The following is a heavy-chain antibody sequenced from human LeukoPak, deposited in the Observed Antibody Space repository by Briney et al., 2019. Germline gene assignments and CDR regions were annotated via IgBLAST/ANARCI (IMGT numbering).Heavy chain of an antibody. CDR3: ARDGSRSSSIWFDP. CDR1: GFTFSSYW. CDR2: INSDGSST. J-gene: IGHJ5*02. Sequence: GGSLRLSCAASGFTFSSYWMHWVRQAPGKGLVWVSRINSDGSSTSYADSVEGRFTISRDNAKNTVYLQMNSLRAEDTAVYYCARDGSRSSSIWFDPWGQGTLVTVSS. D-gene: IGHD6-6*01. V-gene: IGHV3-74*01.